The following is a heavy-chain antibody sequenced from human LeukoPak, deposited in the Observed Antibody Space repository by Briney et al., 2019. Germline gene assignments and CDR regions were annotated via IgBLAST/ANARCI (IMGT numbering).Heavy chain of an antibody. CDR1: GFTFSSYA. V-gene: IGHV3-23*01. J-gene: IGHJ4*02. CDR3: ANLPNTNTSCGVVSSEDY. Sequence: GGSLRLSCAASGFTFSSYAMTWVRQAPGKGLEWVSVISASGDTTYYADSVKGRFAISRDNSKNMLLLQMNSLRAGDTAVYYSANLPNTNTSCGVVSSEDYWGQGTLVTVSS. D-gene: IGHD3-3*01. CDR2: ISASGDTT.